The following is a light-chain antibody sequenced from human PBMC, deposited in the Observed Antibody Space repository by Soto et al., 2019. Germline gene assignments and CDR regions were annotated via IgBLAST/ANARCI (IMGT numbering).Light chain of an antibody. J-gene: IGLJ3*02. CDR2: YDS. Sequence: SYELTQPPSVSVAPGNTARITCGGDNIGSYSVHWYQQKPGQAPVMVIYYDSDRPSGIPERFSGSNSGNTATLTISRVEAGDEADYYCRVWDSSSDHPVFGGGTKVTVL. CDR1: NIGSYS. V-gene: IGLV3-21*01. CDR3: RVWDSSSDHPV.